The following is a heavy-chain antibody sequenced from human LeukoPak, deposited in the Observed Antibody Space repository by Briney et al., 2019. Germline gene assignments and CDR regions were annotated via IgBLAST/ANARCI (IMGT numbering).Heavy chain of an antibody. V-gene: IGHV1-8*03. D-gene: IGHD6-19*01. Sequence: GASVKVSCKASGYTFSNYDINRVRQTAGQGLEWLGWTNPGSGNTGYAQKFRGRLTITRITSINTVYMELTSLTSDDTAIYYCARDLMAGQYYFDSWGQGTLVTVSS. CDR3: ARDLMAGQYYFDS. CDR2: TNPGSGNT. J-gene: IGHJ4*02. CDR1: GYTFSNYD.